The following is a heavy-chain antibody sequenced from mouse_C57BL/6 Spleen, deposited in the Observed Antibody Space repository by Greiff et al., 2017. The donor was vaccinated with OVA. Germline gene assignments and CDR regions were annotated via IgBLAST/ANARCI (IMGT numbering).Heavy chain of an antibody. D-gene: IGHD1-1*01. CDR2: ISYDGSN. CDR3: ARAPVPLYGSSFYYYAMDY. J-gene: IGHJ4*01. CDR1: GYSITSGYY. V-gene: IGHV3-6*01. Sequence: EVKLVESGPGLVKPSQSLSLTCSVTGYSITSGYYWNWIRQFPGNKLEWMGYISYDGSNNYNPSLKNRISITRDTSKNQFFLKLNSVTTEDTATYYCARAPVPLYGSSFYYYAMDYWGQGTSVTVSS.